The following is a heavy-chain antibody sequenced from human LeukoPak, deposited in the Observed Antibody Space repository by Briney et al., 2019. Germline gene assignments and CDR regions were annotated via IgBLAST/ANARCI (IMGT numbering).Heavy chain of an antibody. J-gene: IGHJ3*02. Sequence: SETLSLTCAVYGGSFSGYYWGWIRQPPGKGLEWIGEINHSGSTNYNPSLKSRVTISVDTSKNQFSLKLSSVTAADTAVYYCARDLGAHYGDLRGRAFDIWGQGTMVTVSS. CDR2: INHSGST. D-gene: IGHD4-17*01. CDR3: ARDLGAHYGDLRGRAFDI. V-gene: IGHV4-34*01. CDR1: GGSFSGYY.